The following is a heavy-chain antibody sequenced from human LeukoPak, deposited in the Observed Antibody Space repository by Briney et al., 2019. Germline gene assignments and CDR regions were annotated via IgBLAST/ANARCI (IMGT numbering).Heavy chain of an antibody. CDR3: ASVDDLDAFAM. CDR1: GFTFSSYA. Sequence: GRSLRLSCAASGFTFSSYAMDWVRQAPGKGLEWVAVISDDGINKYYADPMKGRFTISRDNSKNTLYLEMSSLRAEDTAVYYCASVDDLDAFAMCGQGTMVIVFS. CDR2: ISDDGINK. V-gene: IGHV3-30*04. J-gene: IGHJ3*02. D-gene: IGHD5-12*01.